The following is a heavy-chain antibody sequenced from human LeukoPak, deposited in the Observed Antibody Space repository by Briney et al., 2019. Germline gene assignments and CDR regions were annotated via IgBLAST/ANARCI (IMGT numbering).Heavy chain of an antibody. CDR1: GFTFSNAW. Sequence: GGSLRLSCAASGFTFSNAWMSWVRQAPGKGLEWVGRIKSKTDGGTTDYAAPVKGRFTISRDDSKNTLYLQMNSLKTEDTAVYYCTTVTSYYDSSGQDAFDIWGQGQWSPSLQ. V-gene: IGHV3-15*01. CDR3: TTVTSYYDSSGQDAFDI. J-gene: IGHJ3*02. D-gene: IGHD3-22*01. CDR2: IKSKTDGGTT.